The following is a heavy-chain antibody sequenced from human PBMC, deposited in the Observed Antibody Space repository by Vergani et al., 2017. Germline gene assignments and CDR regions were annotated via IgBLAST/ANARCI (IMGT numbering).Heavy chain of an antibody. D-gene: IGHD6-13*01. V-gene: IGHV4-61*02. J-gene: IGHJ6*02. CDR1: GGSISSGSYY. CDR3: ARDPLYSTTWPFLLLDMDV. Sequence: QVQLQESGPGLVRPSQTLSLTCTVSGGSISSGSYYWSWFRQPAGKGLEWIGRYYTGGGTSYNPSLKSRGTISVDTSKNQFSLQLSSVTAADTAVYYCARDPLYSTTWPFLLLDMDVWVQGTTVTVSS. CDR2: YYTGGGT.